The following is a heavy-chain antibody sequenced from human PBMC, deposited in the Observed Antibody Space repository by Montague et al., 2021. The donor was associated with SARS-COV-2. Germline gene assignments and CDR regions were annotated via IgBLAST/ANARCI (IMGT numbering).Heavy chain of an antibody. D-gene: IGHD3-3*01. CDR3: ARGADYDFWGGFLWYTCFGP. CDR2: ITHSGST. Sequence: SETLSLTCAVYTDSFSGYYWSWIRLSPGKGLEWNGEITHSGSTNHNQSLQSRVTISEDKSKKQVSLKLRSLTAADTDVYYCARGADYDFWGGFLWYTCFGPWGQGTPVTVSS. J-gene: IGHJ5*02. V-gene: IGHV4-34*01. CDR1: TDSFSGYY.